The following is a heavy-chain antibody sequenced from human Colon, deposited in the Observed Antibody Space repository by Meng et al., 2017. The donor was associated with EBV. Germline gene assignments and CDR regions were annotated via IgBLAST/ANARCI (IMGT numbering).Heavy chain of an antibody. D-gene: IGHD6-25*01. J-gene: IGHJ4*02. V-gene: IGHV3-11*01. Sequence: SGGGFAKAGGSLSLSCAASGFNFNDYYMTWIRQAPGKGLEWVAFISKMGDGISYAESVRGRFTISRDSATHSLYLQMNSLRAEDTAVYYCARDLGGPRDYWGQGTLVTVAS. CDR3: ARDLGGPRDY. CDR1: GFNFNDYY. CDR2: ISKMGDGI.